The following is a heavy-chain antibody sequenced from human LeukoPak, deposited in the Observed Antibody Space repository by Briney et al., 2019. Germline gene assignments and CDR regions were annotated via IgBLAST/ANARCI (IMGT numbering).Heavy chain of an antibody. J-gene: IGHJ4*02. Sequence: PGRSLRLSCAASGFTFSSYGMHWVRQAPGKGLEWVAVIWYDGSNKYYADSVKGRFTISRDNSKNTLYLQMNSLRAEDTAVYYCARDLLEWYFDYWGQGTLVTVSS. CDR3: ARDLLEWYFDY. CDR2: IWYDGSNK. D-gene: IGHD3-3*01. CDR1: GFTFSSYG. V-gene: IGHV3-33*01.